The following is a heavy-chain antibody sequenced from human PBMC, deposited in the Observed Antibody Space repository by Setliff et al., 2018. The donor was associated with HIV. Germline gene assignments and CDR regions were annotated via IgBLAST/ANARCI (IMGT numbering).Heavy chain of an antibody. D-gene: IGHD4-17*01. CDR3: ASFFVTTVTNQDY. Sequence: SETLSLTCTVYGGSFSNYYTNWIRQPPGKGLEWIGELSPSGTTRSNPSLQSRVTISLDTSNDQFSLKLTSVTAADTAMYYCASFFVTTVTNQDYWGQGTPVTVSS. CDR2: LSPSGTT. J-gene: IGHJ4*02. V-gene: IGHV4-34*01. CDR1: GGSFSNYY.